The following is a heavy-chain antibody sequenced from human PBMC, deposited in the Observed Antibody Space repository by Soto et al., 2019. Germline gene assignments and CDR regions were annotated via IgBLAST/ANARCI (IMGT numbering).Heavy chain of an antibody. J-gene: IGHJ4*02. CDR1: GFTFSSYG. Sequence: QVQLVESGGGVVQPGRSLRLSCAASGFTFSSYGMHWVRQVPGKGLEWVAVIWYDGSNKYYADYGKGRFTISRDNSKNTLYLQMNSLRAEDTAVYYCARVRSSQWLLTDYWGQGTLVTVSS. CDR3: ARVRSSQWLLTDY. D-gene: IGHD3-22*01. V-gene: IGHV3-33*01. CDR2: IWYDGSNK.